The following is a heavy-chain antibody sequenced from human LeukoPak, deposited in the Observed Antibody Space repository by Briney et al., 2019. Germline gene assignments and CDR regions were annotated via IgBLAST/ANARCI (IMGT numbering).Heavy chain of an antibody. D-gene: IGHD3-10*01. V-gene: IGHV4-39*01. CDR3: ARPMVRGTNWFDP. Sequence: SETLSLTCTVSGGSISSSSYYWGWIRQPPGKGLEWIGSIYYSGSTYYNPSLKSRVTISVDTSKNQFSLKLSSVTAADSAVYYCARPMVRGTNWFDPWGQGTLVTVSS. CDR1: GGSISSSSYY. J-gene: IGHJ5*02. CDR2: IYYSGST.